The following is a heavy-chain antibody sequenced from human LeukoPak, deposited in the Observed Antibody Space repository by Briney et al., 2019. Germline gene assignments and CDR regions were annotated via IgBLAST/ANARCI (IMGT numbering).Heavy chain of an antibody. CDR2: ISNNGGYT. V-gene: IGHV3-23*01. CDR1: GFTFSSSA. CDR3: AKQLGYCSGGSCYFPY. Sequence: GGSLRLSCAASGFTFSSSAMSWVRQAPGKGLEWVSAISNNGGYTYYADSVQGRFTISRDNSKSTLCLQMNSLRAEDTAVYYCAKQLGYCSGGSCYFPYWGQGTLVTVSP. D-gene: IGHD2-15*01. J-gene: IGHJ4*02.